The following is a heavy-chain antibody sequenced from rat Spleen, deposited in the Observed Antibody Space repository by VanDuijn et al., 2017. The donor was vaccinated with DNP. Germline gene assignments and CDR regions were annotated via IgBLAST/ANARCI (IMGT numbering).Heavy chain of an antibody. J-gene: IGHJ1*01. CDR1: GFTFNNYW. D-gene: IGHD1-6*01. CDR2: ITNTGGST. Sequence: EVQLVESGGGLVQPGRSLKLSCVVSGFTFNNYWMTWIRQAPGKGLEWVASITNTGGSTYYQDSVKGRFTISRDNAKSALYLEMNSLSFEDTATYFCTRKYTTDFYWYFDFWGPGTMVTVSS. CDR3: TRKYTTDFYWYFDF. V-gene: IGHV5-31*01.